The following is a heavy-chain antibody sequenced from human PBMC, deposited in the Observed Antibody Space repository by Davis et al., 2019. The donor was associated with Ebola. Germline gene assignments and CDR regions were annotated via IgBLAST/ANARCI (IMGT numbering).Heavy chain of an antibody. CDR2: ISWNSGSI. CDR3: AKDGRRYSSSSGYFQH. D-gene: IGHD6-6*01. V-gene: IGHV3-9*03. Sequence: PGGSLRLSCAASGFTFDDYAMHWVRQAPGKGLEWVSGISWNSGSIGYADSVKGRFTISRDNAKNSLYLQMNSLRAEDMALYYCAKDGRRYSSSSGYFQHWGQGTLVTVSS. CDR1: GFTFDDYA. J-gene: IGHJ1*01.